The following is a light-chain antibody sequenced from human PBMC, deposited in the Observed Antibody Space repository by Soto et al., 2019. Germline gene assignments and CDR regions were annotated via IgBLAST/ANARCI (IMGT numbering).Light chain of an antibody. Sequence: DIQMTQSPSSLSAPVGGRVTITCRASQGIRRDGGWYQQKPGKAPTRLIYAVSSLHSGVPSRFSGSGAGTESTLTISNLQPEDSATYYCLQHNSYRLTGGGGTKLDIK. V-gene: IGKV1-17*02. J-gene: IGKJ4*01. CDR2: AVS. CDR1: QGIRRD. CDR3: LQHNSYRLT.